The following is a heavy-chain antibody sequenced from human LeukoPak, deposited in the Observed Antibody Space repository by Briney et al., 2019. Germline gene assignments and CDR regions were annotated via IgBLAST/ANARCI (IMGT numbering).Heavy chain of an antibody. CDR2: ISAYNGNT. CDR3: ARVSYYYGSGRPFDY. D-gene: IGHD3-10*01. CDR1: GYTFTSYG. V-gene: IGHV1-18*01. Sequence: ASVKVSCKASGYTFTSYGISWVRQAPGQGLEWMGWISAYNGNTNYAQKLQGKVTMTTDTSTSTAYMELRGLRSDDTAVYYCARVSYYYGSGRPFDYWGQGTLVTVSS. J-gene: IGHJ4*02.